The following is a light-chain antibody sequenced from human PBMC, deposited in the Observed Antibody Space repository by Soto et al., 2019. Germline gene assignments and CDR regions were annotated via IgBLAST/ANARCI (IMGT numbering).Light chain of an antibody. J-gene: IGLJ1*01. CDR2: EVS. CDR3: SSFTGASTI. Sequence: QSVLTQPASVSGSPGQSITISCTGTSSDVGGYDYVSWYQLHPGKAPKLMIFEVSNRPSGVSYRFSGSKSGNTASLTISGLQAEDEADYYCSSFTGASTIFGTGTKVTVL. CDR1: SSDVGGYDY. V-gene: IGLV2-14*01.